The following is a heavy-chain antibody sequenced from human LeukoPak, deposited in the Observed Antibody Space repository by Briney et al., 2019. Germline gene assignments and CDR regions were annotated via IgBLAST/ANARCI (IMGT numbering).Heavy chain of an antibody. CDR1: GFSFSSYS. CDR3: ARDPRVVVPAYFYYYYMDV. V-gene: IGHV3-21*01. J-gene: IGHJ6*03. Sequence: GGSLRLSCAATGFSFSSYSMNWVRLAPGKGLEWVSSISSSGRDMYYADSVRGQFIISSDDARNSLLLQMNSLRAEDTAVYFCARDPRVVVPAYFYYYYMDVWGKGTTVTVSS. D-gene: IGHD2-2*01. CDR2: ISSSGRDM.